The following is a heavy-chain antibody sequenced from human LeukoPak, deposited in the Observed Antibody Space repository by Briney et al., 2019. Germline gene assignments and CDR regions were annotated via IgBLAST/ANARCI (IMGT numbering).Heavy chain of an antibody. CDR3: ARGGIQLWLYYFDY. CDR1: GYIFTGYY. D-gene: IGHD5-18*01. V-gene: IGHV1-2*02. CDR2: INPNSGGT. Sequence: ASVKVSCKASGYIFTGYYLHWVRQAPGQGLEWMGWINPNSGGTNYAQKFQGRVTMTRDTSISTAYMELSRLRSDDTAVYYCARGGIQLWLYYFDYWGQGTLVTVSS. J-gene: IGHJ4*02.